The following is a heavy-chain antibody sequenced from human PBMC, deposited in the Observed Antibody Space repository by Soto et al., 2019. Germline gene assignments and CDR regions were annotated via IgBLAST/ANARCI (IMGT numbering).Heavy chain of an antibody. CDR1: GFTFSNAW. CDR2: IKSKTDGGTT. CDR3: TTGDYYYDSSGPQYYFDY. V-gene: IGHV3-15*07. Sequence: GESLKISCAASGFTFSNAWMNWVRQAPGKGLEWVGRIKSKTDGGTTDYAAPVKGRFTISRDDSKNTLYLQMNSLKTEDTAVYYCTTGDYYYDSSGPQYYFDYWGQGTLVTVSS. J-gene: IGHJ4*02. D-gene: IGHD3-22*01.